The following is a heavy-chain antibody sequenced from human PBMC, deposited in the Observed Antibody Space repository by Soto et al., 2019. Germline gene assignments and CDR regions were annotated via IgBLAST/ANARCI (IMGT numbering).Heavy chain of an antibody. CDR2: IYYSGST. Sequence: QVQLQESGPGLVKPSETLSLTCTVSGGSISSYYWSWIRQPPGKGLEWIGYIYYSGSTNYNPSLKSPVPISVDTSKNQFSLKLSSVTAADTAVYYCAGRWGYYFDYWGQGTLVTVSS. CDR1: GGSISSYY. CDR3: AGRWGYYFDY. J-gene: IGHJ4*02. V-gene: IGHV4-59*01. D-gene: IGHD3-16*01.